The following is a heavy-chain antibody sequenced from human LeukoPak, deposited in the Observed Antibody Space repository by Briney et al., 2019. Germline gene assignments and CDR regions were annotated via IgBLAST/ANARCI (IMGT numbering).Heavy chain of an antibody. V-gene: IGHV3-30*04. D-gene: IGHD6-19*01. J-gene: IGHJ4*02. CDR2: ISYDGSNK. CDR3: ARVDSGSFDY. Sequence: GGSLRLSCAASGFTFSSYAMHWVRQAPGKGLEWVAVISYDGSNKYYADSVKGRFTISRDNSKNTLHLQMNSLRAEDTAVYYCARVDSGSFDYWGQGTLVTVSS. CDR1: GFTFSSYA.